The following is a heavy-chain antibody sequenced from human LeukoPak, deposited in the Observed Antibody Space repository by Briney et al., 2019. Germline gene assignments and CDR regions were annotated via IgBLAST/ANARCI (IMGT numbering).Heavy chain of an antibody. D-gene: IGHD1-26*01. V-gene: IGHV1-18*01. CDR1: GYTFTSYG. CDR3: AXXXXRGIVGARGAFDI. J-gene: IGHJ3*02. CDR2: ISAYNGNT. Sequence: ASVKVSCKASGYTFTSYGISWVRQAPGQGLEWMGWISAYNGNTNYAQKLQGRVTMTTDTSTSTAYMELRSLRSDDTAVYYCAXXXXRGIVGARGAFDIWGQGTMVTVSS.